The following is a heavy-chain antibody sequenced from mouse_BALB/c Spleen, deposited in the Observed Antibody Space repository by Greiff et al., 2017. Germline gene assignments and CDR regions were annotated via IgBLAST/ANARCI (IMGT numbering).Heavy chain of an antibody. CDR3: ARNYRYDGYYYAMDY. D-gene: IGHD2-14*01. CDR1: GFTFSSFG. CDR2: ISSGSSTI. Sequence: EVKVVESGGGLVQPGGSRKLSCAASGFTFSSFGMHWVRQAPEKGLEWVAYISSGSSTIYYADTVKGRFTISRDNPKNTLFLQMASLRSEDTAMYYCARNYRYDGYYYAMDYWGQGTSVTVSS. J-gene: IGHJ4*01. V-gene: IGHV5-17*02.